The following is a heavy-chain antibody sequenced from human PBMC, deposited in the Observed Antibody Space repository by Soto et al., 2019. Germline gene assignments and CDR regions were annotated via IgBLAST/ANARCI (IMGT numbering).Heavy chain of an antibody. CDR2: IYFSGST. J-gene: IGHJ4*02. V-gene: IGHV4-59*01. Sequence: PSETLSLTCTVSGGSLSSYYWSWIRQPPGKGLEWLGYIYFSGSTNYNPSLKSRVTISVDTSKNQFSLKLSSVTAADTAMYYCAREEPAGILYWGRGTLVTVSS. D-gene: IGHD2-2*01. CDR3: AREEPAGILY. CDR1: GGSLSSYY.